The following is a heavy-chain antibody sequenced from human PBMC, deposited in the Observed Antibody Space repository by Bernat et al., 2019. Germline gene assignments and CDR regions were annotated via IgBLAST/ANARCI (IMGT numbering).Heavy chain of an antibody. Sequence: QVQLVQSGAEVEKPGASVKLSCKASGYTFTNNAIHWVRQAPGQRLEWMGWINAGNGHTKYSQKFQGRVTITRDTSATTAYVELRSLRSEDTAVYSCARGQWSKTEADYYLDHWGKGTQVTVYS. J-gene: IGHJ4*02. CDR2: INAGNGHT. CDR3: ARGQWSKTEADYYLDH. CDR1: GYTFTNNA. V-gene: IGHV1-3*01. D-gene: IGHD6-19*01.